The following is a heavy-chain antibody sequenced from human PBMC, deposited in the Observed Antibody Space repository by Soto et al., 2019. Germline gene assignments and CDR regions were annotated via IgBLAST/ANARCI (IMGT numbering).Heavy chain of an antibody. J-gene: IGHJ4*02. CDR1: GDSISRSYW. Sequence: PSETLSLTCAVSGDSISRSYWWSWVRQFPGKGLEWIGEIYHSGSTIYNPSLQSRVTLSVDKSKNEFSLKMSSVTAADTAVYYCARVPAPWGQGTLVTVSS. CDR2: IYHSGST. CDR3: ARVPAP. V-gene: IGHV4-4*02.